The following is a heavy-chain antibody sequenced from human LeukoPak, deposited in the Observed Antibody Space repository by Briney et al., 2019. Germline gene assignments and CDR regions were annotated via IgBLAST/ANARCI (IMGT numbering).Heavy chain of an antibody. Sequence: SETLSLTCTVSGYSISSGYYWGWIRQPPGKGLEWIGSIYHSGSTYYNPSLKSRVTISVDTSKNQFSLKLSSVTAADTAVYYCAREAIAVAGHADYWGQGTLVTVSS. CDR1: GYSISSGYY. CDR3: AREAIAVAGHADY. CDR2: IYHSGST. D-gene: IGHD6-19*01. V-gene: IGHV4-38-2*02. J-gene: IGHJ4*02.